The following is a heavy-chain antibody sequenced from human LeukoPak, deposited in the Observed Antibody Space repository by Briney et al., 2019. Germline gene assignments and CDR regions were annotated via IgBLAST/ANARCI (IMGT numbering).Heavy chain of an antibody. CDR3: ARAYYDFWSGYYWFDP. V-gene: IGHV4-61*01. J-gene: IGHJ5*02. CDR1: GGSISSSSYY. CDR2: IYYSGST. D-gene: IGHD3-3*01. Sequence: SETLSLTCTVSGGSISSSSYYWSWIRQPPGKGLEWIGYIYYSGSTNYNPSLKSRVTISVDTSKNQFSLKLSSVTAADTAVYYCARAYYDFWSGYYWFDPWGQGTLVTVSS.